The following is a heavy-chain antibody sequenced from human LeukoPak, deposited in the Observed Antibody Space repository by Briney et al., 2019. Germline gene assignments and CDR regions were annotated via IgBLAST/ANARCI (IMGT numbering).Heavy chain of an antibody. J-gene: IGHJ6*03. CDR1: GFTFSTYA. Sequence: PGGSLRLSCAASGFTFSTYAMHWVRQAPGKGLEYVSGISTNGGTTYYANSVKGRFTISRDNSKNTLFLQMGSLRAEDMAVYYCARVTSYFYYIDVWGKGTTVTVSS. CDR3: ARVTSYFYYIDV. D-gene: IGHD3-16*01. V-gene: IGHV3-64*01. CDR2: ISTNGGTT.